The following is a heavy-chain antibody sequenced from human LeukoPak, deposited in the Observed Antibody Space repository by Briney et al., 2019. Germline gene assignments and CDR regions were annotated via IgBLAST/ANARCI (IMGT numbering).Heavy chain of an antibody. D-gene: IGHD1-26*01. J-gene: IGHJ4*02. CDR3: ARDEWELLRAY. CDR1: GFTVRSNY. Sequence: PGGSLRLSCAASGFTVRSNYMSSVRQAPGKGLEWVSIIYSGGSTYYTDSVKGRFTISRDNSNNTLYLQMNSLRVEDTAVYYCARDEWELLRAYWGQGTLVTVSS. V-gene: IGHV3-66*02. CDR2: IYSGGST.